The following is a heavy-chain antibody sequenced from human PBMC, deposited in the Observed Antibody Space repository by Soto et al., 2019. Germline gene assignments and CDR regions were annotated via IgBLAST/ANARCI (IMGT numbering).Heavy chain of an antibody. J-gene: IGHJ5*02. D-gene: IGHD3-10*01. CDR2: IIPIFGTA. Sequence: ASVKVSCKASGGTFSSYAISWVRQAPGQGLEWMGGIIPIFGTANYAQKFQGRVTITADESTSTAYMELSSLRSDDTAVYYCARDFFGATGWFDPWGQGTLVTVSS. V-gene: IGHV1-69*13. CDR1: GGTFSSYA. CDR3: ARDFFGATGWFDP.